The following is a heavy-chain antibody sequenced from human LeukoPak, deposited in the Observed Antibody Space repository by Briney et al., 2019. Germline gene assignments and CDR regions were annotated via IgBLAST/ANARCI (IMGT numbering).Heavy chain of an antibody. CDR2: MNPNSGNT. D-gene: IGHD3-3*01. J-gene: IGHJ5*02. CDR3: AIVRGDYDFWSCSNWFDP. CDR1: GYTFTSYD. V-gene: IGHV1-8*01. Sequence: GASVKVSCKASGYTFTSYDINWVRQATGHGLEWMGWMNPNSGNTGYAQKFQGRVTMTRNTSISTAYMELSSLRSEDTAVYYCAIVRGDYDFWSCSNWFDPWGQGTLVTVSS.